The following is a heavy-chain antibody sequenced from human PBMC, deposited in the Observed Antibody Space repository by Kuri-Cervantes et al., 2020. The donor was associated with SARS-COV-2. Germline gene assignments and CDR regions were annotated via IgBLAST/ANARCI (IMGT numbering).Heavy chain of an antibody. J-gene: IGHJ4*02. V-gene: IGHV1-69*05. Sequence: SVKVSCQASGGTFSSYAISWVRQAPGQGLEWMGGIIPIFGTANYAQKFQGRVTITTDESTSTAYMELSSLRSEDTAVYYCARDQYGSGGMGNYWGQGTLVTVSS. CDR3: ARDQYGSGGMGNY. CDR2: IIPIFGTA. D-gene: IGHD3-10*01. CDR1: GGTFSSYA.